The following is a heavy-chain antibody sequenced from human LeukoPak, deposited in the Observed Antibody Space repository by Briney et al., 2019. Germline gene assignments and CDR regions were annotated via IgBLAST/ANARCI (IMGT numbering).Heavy chain of an antibody. CDR1: GYSFTSYW. V-gene: IGHV5-51*01. D-gene: IGHD3-22*01. CDR3: ARRSSYSSGYYDY. CDR2: IFLADSDT. Sequence: GESLKISCKGSGYSFTSYWIGWVRQMPGKGLEWMGIIFLADSDTRYSPSFQGQVTISADKSINTAYLQWSSLKASDTAMYYCARRSSYSSGYYDYWGQGTLVTVSS. J-gene: IGHJ4*02.